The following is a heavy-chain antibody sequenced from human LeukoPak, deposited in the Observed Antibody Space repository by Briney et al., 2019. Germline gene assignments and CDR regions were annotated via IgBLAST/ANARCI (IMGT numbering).Heavy chain of an antibody. J-gene: IGHJ4*02. Sequence: SETLSLTCTVSGYSISSGYYWGWIRQPPGKGLEWIGSIYRSGSTYYNPSLKSRVTISVDTSKNQFSLKLSSVTAADTAVYYCARVETRTQTGDANYWGRGTLVTVSS. CDR2: IYRSGST. CDR1: GYSISSGYY. D-gene: IGHD7-27*01. V-gene: IGHV4-38-2*02. CDR3: ARVETRTQTGDANY.